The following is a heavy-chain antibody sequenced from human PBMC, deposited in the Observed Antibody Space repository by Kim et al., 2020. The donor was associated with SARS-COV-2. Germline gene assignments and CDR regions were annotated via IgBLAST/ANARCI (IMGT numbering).Heavy chain of an antibody. CDR3: ARGAYYPVSPRPKTTTLSRWEYFDL. CDR1: GFTFSSYG. CDR2: IWYDGSNK. Sequence: GGSLILSCAASGFTFSSYGMHWVRQAPGKGLEWVAVIWYDGSNKYYADSVKGRFTISRDNSKNTLYLQMNSLRAEDTAVYYCARGAYYPVSPRPKTTTLSRWEYFDLWGRGTLVTVSS. J-gene: IGHJ2*01. D-gene: IGHD1-26*01. V-gene: IGHV3-33*01.